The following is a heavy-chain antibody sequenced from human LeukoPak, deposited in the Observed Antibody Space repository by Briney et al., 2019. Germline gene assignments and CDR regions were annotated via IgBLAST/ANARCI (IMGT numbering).Heavy chain of an antibody. V-gene: IGHV3-48*01. D-gene: IGHD3-22*01. CDR3: ARDLPPIFYYDSSGYPGSFDL. CDR1: GFTFSSYS. CDR2: ISSSSSTI. J-gene: IGHJ2*01. Sequence: GSLRLSCAASGFTFSSYSMNWVRQAPGKGLEWVSYISSSSSTIYYADSVKGRFTISRDNAKNSLYLQMNSLRAEDTAVYYCARDLPPIFYYDSSGYPGSFDLWGRGTLVTVSS.